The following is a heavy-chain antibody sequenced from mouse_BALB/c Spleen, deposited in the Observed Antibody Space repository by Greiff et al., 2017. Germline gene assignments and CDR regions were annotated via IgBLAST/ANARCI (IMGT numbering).Heavy chain of an antibody. D-gene: IGHD2-14*01. CDR3: AGEGAYYRYESFDY. Sequence: EVQLVESGGGLVKPGGSLKLSCAASGFTFSDYYMYWVRQTPEKRLEWVATISAGGSYTNYPDSVKGRFTISRDNAKNNLYLQMSSLKSEDTAMYYCAGEGAYYRYESFDYWGQGTTLTVSA. CDR1: GFTFSDYY. V-gene: IGHV5-4*02. J-gene: IGHJ2*01. CDR2: ISAGGSYT.